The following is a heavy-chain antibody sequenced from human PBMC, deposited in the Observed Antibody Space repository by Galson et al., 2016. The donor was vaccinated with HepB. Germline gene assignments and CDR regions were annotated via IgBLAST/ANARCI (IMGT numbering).Heavy chain of an antibody. CDR2: INLNSGGT. J-gene: IGHJ6*02. V-gene: IGHV1-2*04. CDR3: ARAEDDFRSGYYKGYYGMDV. CDR1: GYTFTGYY. Sequence: SVKVSCKASGYTFTGYYMHWVRQAPGQGLEWMGWINLNSGGTNYAQKFQGWVTMTRDTSINTAYMELSRLRSDDTAVYYCARAEDDFRSGYYKGYYGMDVWGQGTTVTVSS. D-gene: IGHD3-3*01.